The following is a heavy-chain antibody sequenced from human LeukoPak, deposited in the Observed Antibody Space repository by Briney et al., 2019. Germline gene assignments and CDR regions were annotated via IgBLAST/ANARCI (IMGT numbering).Heavy chain of an antibody. CDR3: ARAGQLRYMDV. J-gene: IGHJ6*03. V-gene: IGHV3-11*04. Sequence: PGGSLRLSCAASGFDFSDYYMSWIRQAPGKGLEWISNIKTTGLTTYYADSVKGRFTISRDNAKNSLFLQMNSLRADDTAIYYCARAGQLRYMDVWGKGTAVTVSS. CDR2: IKTTGLTT. CDR1: GFDFSDYY.